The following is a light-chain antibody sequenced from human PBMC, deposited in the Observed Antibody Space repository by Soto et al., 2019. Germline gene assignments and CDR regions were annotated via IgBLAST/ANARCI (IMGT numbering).Light chain of an antibody. CDR3: QQYNNWPRT. CDR2: AAS. Sequence: VMTQSPTTLSVSPGERATLSCRASQSISTRLAWYQQRPGQAPRILIYAASSRAGGIPARFSGSGSGTEFTLPISSLQPEDFAVYYCQQYNNWPRTFGQGTKVEIK. V-gene: IGKV3-15*01. J-gene: IGKJ1*01. CDR1: QSISTR.